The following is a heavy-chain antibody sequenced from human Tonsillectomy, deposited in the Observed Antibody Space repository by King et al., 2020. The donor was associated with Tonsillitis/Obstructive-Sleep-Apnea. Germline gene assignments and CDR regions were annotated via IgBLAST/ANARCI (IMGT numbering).Heavy chain of an antibody. CDR1: GGSISSYY. V-gene: IGHV4-59*08. CDR2: IYYSGST. J-gene: IGHJ4*02. CDR3: ARTRYSYGYPFDY. D-gene: IGHD5-18*01. Sequence: VQLQESGPGLVKPSETLSLTCTVSGGSISSYYWSWIRQPPGKGLEWIGYIYYSGSTNYNPSLKSRVTISVDTSKNQFSLKLSSVTAADTAVYYCARTRYSYGYPFDYWGQGTLVTVSS.